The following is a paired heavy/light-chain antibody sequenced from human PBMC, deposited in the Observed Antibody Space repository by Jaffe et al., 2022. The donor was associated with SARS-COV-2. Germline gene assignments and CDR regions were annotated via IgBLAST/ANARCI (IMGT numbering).Light chain of an antibody. J-gene: IGKJ2*01. CDR2: KAS. CDR3: QQYNSY. Sequence: DIQMTQSPSTLSASVGDRVTITCRASQSISSWLAWYQQKPGKAPKLLIYKASSLESGVPSRFSGSGSGTEFTLTISSLQPDDFATYYCQQYNSYFGQGTKLEIK. CDR1: QSISSW. V-gene: IGKV1-5*03.
Heavy chain of an antibody. CDR3: ARDRWEVVVVAATGGASYYYYGMDV. CDR1: GGSISSGSYY. D-gene: IGHD2-15*01. Sequence: QVQLQESGPGLVKPSQTLSLTCTVSGGSISSGSYYWSWIRQPAGKGLEWIGRIYTSGSTNYNPSLKSRVTISVDTSKNQFSLKLSSVTAADTAVYYCARDRWEVVVVAATGGASYYYYGMDVWGQGTTVTVSS. J-gene: IGHJ6*02. V-gene: IGHV4-61*02. CDR2: IYTSGST.